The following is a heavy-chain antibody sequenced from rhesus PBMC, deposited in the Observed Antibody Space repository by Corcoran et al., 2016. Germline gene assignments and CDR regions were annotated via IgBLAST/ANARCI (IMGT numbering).Heavy chain of an antibody. CDR3: ARALYSGSWGTYYFDY. J-gene: IGHJ4*01. CDR1: GGSISSNY. D-gene: IGHD6-25*01. V-gene: IGHV4-122*02. CDR2: ISYSGST. Sequence: QLQLQESGPGLVKPSETLSLTCAVSGGSISSNYWSWIRQPPGKGLEWIGNISYSGSTSYNPSLKSRVTISRDTSKNQFSLKLSSVTAADTAVYYCARALYSGSWGTYYFDYWGQGVLVTVSS.